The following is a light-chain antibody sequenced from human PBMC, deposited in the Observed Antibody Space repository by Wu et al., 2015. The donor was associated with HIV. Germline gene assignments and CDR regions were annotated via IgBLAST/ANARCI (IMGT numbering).Light chain of an antibody. V-gene: IGKV1-6*02. CDR3: LQDYSYPWT. Sequence: AIQMTQSPSSLSASVGDRVTITCRASQDIRNDLGWYQQKPGQAPKLLIYGASNLQIGVPLRFSGSGSGTDFTLTISSLQSEDFATYYCLQDYSYPWTFGRGTKGGDQT. CDR2: GAS. CDR1: QDIRND. J-gene: IGKJ1*01.